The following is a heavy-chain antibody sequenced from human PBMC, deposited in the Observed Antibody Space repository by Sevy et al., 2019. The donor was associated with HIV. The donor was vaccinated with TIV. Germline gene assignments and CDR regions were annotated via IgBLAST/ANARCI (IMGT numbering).Heavy chain of an antibody. CDR1: GYSFTSYW. D-gene: IGHD6-6*01. Sequence: GESLKISCKGSGYSFTSYWIGWVRQMPGKGLEWMGIIYPGDPVTRYSPSFQGQVTISADKSISTAYLQWSSLKASDTAMYYCASSYSSSSPQYYYYGMDVWGQGTTVTVSS. J-gene: IGHJ6*02. V-gene: IGHV5-51*01. CDR3: ASSYSSSSPQYYYYGMDV. CDR2: IYPGDPVT.